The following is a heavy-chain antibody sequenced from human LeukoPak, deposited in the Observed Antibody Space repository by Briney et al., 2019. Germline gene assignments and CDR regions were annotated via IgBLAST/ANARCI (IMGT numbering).Heavy chain of an antibody. D-gene: IGHD1-14*01. CDR1: GCSISSYY. J-gene: IGHJ3*02. CDR2: IYYSGST. CDR3: ARSNPTGAFDI. V-gene: IGHV4-59*01. Sequence: PSGTLSLTCTASGCSISSYYWSWIRQPPGKGLEWLGYIYYSGSTTYNPYLKSRVTISVDTTKNQFCLKLSSVTAADTAVYYCARSNPTGAFDIWGQGTMVTVSS.